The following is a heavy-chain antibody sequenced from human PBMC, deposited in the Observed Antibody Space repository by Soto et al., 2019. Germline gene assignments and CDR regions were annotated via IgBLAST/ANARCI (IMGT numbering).Heavy chain of an antibody. CDR1: GFTVSSNY. CDR2: IYSGGST. J-gene: IGHJ5*02. D-gene: IGHD6-19*01. CDR3: ERDLGRYSSGP. Sequence: EVQLVETGGGLIQPGGSLRLSCAASGFTVSSNYMSWVRQAPGKGLEWVSVIYSGGSTYYADSVKGRFTISRDNSKNTLYLQMNSLRAEDTAVYYCERDLGRYSSGPWGQGTLVTVSS. V-gene: IGHV3-53*02.